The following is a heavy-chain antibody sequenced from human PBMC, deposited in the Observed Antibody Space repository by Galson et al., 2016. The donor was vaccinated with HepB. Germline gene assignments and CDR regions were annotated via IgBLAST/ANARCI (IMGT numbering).Heavy chain of an antibody. J-gene: IGHJ4*02. CDR2: ISYHGSNK. CDR1: GFSFSSSA. CDR3: ARDGYYYGSGGYGAATY. V-gene: IGHV3-30*04. D-gene: IGHD3-10*01. Sequence: SLRLSCAASGFSFSSSAMHWVRQAPGKGLEWVAVISYHGSNKYYVDSVKGRFTISRDNSKNTLYLQMNSLRAEDTAMYYCARDGYYYGSGGYGAATYWGQGTPVTGSS.